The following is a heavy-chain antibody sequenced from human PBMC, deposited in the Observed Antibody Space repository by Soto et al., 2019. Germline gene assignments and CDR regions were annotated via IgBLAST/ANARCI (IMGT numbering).Heavy chain of an antibody. V-gene: IGHV4-34*01. J-gene: IGHJ5*02. CDR3: AREGLGSDWFDP. CDR1: GGSFSGYY. D-gene: IGHD2-15*01. CDR2: INHSGST. Sequence: PSETLSLTCAVYGGSFSGYYWSWIRQPPGKGLEWIGEINHSGSTNYNPSLKSRVTISVDTSKNQFSLKLSSVTAADTAVYYCAREGLGSDWFDPWGQGTLVTVSS.